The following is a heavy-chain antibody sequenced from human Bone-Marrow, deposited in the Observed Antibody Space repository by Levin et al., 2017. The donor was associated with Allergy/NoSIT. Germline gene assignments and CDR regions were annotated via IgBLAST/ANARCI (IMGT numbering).Heavy chain of an antibody. Sequence: GSLRLSCVVSGYSISTGYQWGWIRQPPGKGLEWIGSFYHVGSIYYNPSLKSRVTISVDTSRNQVSLKVTSVTAADTAVYYCARQTGTTAPFDFWGQGTLVTVSS. V-gene: IGHV4-38-2*01. D-gene: IGHD1-7*01. CDR2: FYHVGSI. CDR3: ARQTGTTAPFDF. J-gene: IGHJ4*02. CDR1: GYSISTGYQ.